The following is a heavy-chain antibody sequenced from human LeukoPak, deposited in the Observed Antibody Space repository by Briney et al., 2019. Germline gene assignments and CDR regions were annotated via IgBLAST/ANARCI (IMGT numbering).Heavy chain of an antibody. CDR2: IYYSGST. J-gene: IGHJ6*03. CDR3: AIISSYYYYYMDV. V-gene: IGHV4-39*01. CDR1: GGSISSSSYY. D-gene: IGHD3-10*01. Sequence: SETLSLTCTVSGGSISSSSYYWGWIRQPPGKGLEWIGSIYYSGSTYYNPSLKSRVTISVDTSKNQFSLKLSSVTAADTALYYCAIISSYYYYYMDVWGKGTTVTISS.